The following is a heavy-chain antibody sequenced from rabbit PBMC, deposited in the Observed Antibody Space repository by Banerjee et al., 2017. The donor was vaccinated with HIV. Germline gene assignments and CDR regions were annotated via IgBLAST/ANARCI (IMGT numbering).Heavy chain of an antibody. CDR3: ARVYGIGSGDPDL. V-gene: IGHV1S45*01. D-gene: IGHD1-1*01. CDR1: GFTLSSYW. J-gene: IGHJ4*01. Sequence: EESGGGLVQPEGSLALTCTASGFTLSSYWICWVRQAPGKGLEWIACIYNGDSNTYYASWAKGRFTISKTSSTTVTLQMTSLTAADTSTYFCARVYGIGSGDPDLWGPGTLVTVS. CDR2: IYNGDSNT.